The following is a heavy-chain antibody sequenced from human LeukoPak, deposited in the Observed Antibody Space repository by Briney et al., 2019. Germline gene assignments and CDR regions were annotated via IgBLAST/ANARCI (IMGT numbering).Heavy chain of an antibody. CDR3: ARVPTVTPFDY. Sequence: SETLSLTCTVSGGSISSYYWSWIRQPPGKGLEWIGYIYYSGSTNHNPSLKSRVTISVDTSKNQFSLKLSSVTAADTAVYYCARVPTVTPFDYWGQGTLVTVSS. V-gene: IGHV4-59*01. J-gene: IGHJ4*02. CDR2: IYYSGST. D-gene: IGHD4-11*01. CDR1: GGSISSYY.